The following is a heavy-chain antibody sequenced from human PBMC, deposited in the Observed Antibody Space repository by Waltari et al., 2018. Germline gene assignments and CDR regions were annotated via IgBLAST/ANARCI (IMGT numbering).Heavy chain of an antibody. V-gene: IGHV4-34*01. CDR3: ASVRPTVTPRP. J-gene: IGHJ5*02. CDR1: GGSLSGYY. Sequence: QVQLQQWGAGLLKPSETLSLTCAVYGGSLSGYYWTWIRQPPGKGLEWIGEINHSGSTNYNPSLKSRVTISVDTSKNQFSLKLSSVTAADTAVYYCASVRPTVTPRPWGQGTLVTVSS. D-gene: IGHD4-17*01. CDR2: INHSGST.